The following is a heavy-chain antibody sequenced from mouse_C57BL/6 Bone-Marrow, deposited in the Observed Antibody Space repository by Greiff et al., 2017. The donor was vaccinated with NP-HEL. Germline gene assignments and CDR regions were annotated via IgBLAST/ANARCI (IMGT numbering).Heavy chain of an antibody. J-gene: IGHJ4*01. Sequence: QVQLKQSGAELVKPGASVKLSCKASGYTFTSYWMHWVKQRPGQGLEWIGMIHPNSGSTNSNEKFKSKATLTVDKSSRTAYMHLSSLTSEDSAFEDCARRYYGSSSYYDARDYGGQGTSVTVSA. D-gene: IGHD1-1*01. CDR1: GYTFTSYW. CDR2: IHPNSGST. CDR3: ARRYYGSSSYYDARDY. V-gene: IGHV1-64*01.